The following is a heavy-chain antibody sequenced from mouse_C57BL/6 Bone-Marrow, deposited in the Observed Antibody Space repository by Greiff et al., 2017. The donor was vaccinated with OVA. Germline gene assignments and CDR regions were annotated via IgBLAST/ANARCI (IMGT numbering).Heavy chain of an antibody. CDR3: ARDITTVVAPFDY. CDR2: IYPGDGDT. Sequence: QVQLQQSGAELVKPGASVKISCKASGYAFSSYWMNWVKQRPGKGLEWIGQIYPGDGDTNYNGKFKGQATLTADKSTSTAYMQLSSLTSEDSAVYFCARDITTVVAPFDYWGQGTTLTVSS. J-gene: IGHJ2*01. CDR1: GYAFSSYW. V-gene: IGHV1-80*01. D-gene: IGHD1-1*01.